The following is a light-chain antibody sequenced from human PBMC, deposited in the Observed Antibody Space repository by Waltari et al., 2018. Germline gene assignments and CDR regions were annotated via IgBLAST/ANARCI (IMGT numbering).Light chain of an antibody. Sequence: VLTQSPGTLSLSPGERVPLSCRASQSISKYLVWYQQRPGQAPRLLIYAASTRATGIPDRFSGSGSGTDFSLTISRLEPEDFAVYYCQNHERLPATFGQGTKVEIK. CDR1: QSISKY. J-gene: IGKJ1*01. V-gene: IGKV3-20*01. CDR2: AAS. CDR3: QNHERLPAT.